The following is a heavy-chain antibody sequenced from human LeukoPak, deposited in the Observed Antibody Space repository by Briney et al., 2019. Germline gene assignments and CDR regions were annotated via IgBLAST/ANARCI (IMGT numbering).Heavy chain of an antibody. CDR2: IYYSGST. J-gene: IGHJ5*02. CDR1: GGSISGSSYY. CDR3: ARDWQGTLFDP. V-gene: IGHV4-39*07. Sequence: YPSETLSLTCTVSGGSISGSSYYWGWIRQPPGKGLEWIGSIYYSGSTYYNPSLKSRVTISVDTSKNQFSLKLSSVTAADTAVYYCARDWQGTLFDPWGQGTLVTVSS. D-gene: IGHD3-10*01.